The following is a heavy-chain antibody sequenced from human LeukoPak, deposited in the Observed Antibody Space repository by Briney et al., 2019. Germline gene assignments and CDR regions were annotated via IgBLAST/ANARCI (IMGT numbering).Heavy chain of an antibody. Sequence: GSLRLSCAAAGFPFSRFGMYWGRQAPGRGLEWVSAISGSGGSTYYADSVKGRFIISRENSENTLYLLSNSLRAEETAVYYGAKGKSSGYPCGQGTLVTVSS. CDR3: AKGKSSGYP. D-gene: IGHD2-15*01. V-gene: IGHV3-23*01. J-gene: IGHJ5*02. CDR1: GFPFSRFG. CDR2: ISGSGGST.